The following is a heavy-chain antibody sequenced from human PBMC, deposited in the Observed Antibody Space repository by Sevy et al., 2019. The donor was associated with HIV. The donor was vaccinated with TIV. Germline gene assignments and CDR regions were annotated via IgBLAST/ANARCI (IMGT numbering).Heavy chain of an antibody. CDR2: IIPMFGTA. V-gene: IGHV1-69*13. D-gene: IGHD2-15*01. J-gene: IGHJ6*02. CDR3: ARGRRLSGGNDYYYYYGMDV. CDR1: GGTFSSDA. Sequence: ASVKVSCKASGGTFSSDAISWVRQAPGQGLEWMGGIIPMFGTANYAQKFQRRVTITADESTSTAYMDLSSLRSEDMAVYYCARGRRLSGGNDYYYYYGMDVWGQGTTVTVSS.